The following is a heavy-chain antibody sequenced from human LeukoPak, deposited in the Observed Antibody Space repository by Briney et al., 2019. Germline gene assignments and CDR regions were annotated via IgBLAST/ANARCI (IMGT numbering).Heavy chain of an antibody. Sequence: WIRQPPGKGLEWVGRIKSKTDGGTTDYAAPVKGRFTISRDDSKNTLYLQMNSLKTEDTAVYYCTTESVPAAIRPFDYWGQGTLVTVSS. D-gene: IGHD2-2*01. J-gene: IGHJ4*02. CDR2: IKSKTDGGTT. V-gene: IGHV3-15*01. CDR3: TTESVPAAIRPFDY.